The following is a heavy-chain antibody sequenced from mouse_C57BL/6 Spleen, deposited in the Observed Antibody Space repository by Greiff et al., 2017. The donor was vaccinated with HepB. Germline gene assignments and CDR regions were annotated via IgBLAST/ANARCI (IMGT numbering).Heavy chain of an antibody. CDR1: GFSLTSYG. Sequence: VQRVESGPGLVQPSQSLSITCTVSGFSLTSYGVHWVRQSPGKGLEWLGVIWSGGSTDYNAAFISRLSISKDNSKSQVFFKMNSLQADDTAIYYCARKEEDDYYAMDYWGQGTSVTVSS. J-gene: IGHJ4*01. CDR2: IWSGGST. V-gene: IGHV2-2*01. CDR3: ARKEEDDYYAMDY.